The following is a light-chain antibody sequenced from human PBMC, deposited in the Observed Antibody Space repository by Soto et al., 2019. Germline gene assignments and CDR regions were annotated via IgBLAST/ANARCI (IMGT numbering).Light chain of an antibody. CDR1: SSDVGNYNY. CDR2: EVS. Sequence: QSVLTQPASVSGSPGQSITISCTGTSSDVGNYNYVSWYQHHPGKAPKLMIYEVSYRPSGVSVRFSGSKSGNTASLTISGIQAEDDENYYCSSYTTSRKWVFGGGTKVTVL. CDR3: SSYTTSRKWV. J-gene: IGLJ3*02. V-gene: IGLV2-14*01.